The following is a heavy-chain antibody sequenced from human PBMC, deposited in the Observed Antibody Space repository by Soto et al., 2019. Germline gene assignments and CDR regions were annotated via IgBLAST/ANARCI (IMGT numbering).Heavy chain of an antibody. D-gene: IGHD2-15*01. J-gene: IGHJ3*02. Sequence: GGSLRLSCAASGFTFSSYAMSWVRQAPGKGLEWVSAISGSGGSTYYADSVKGRFTISRDNSKNTLYLQMNSLRAEDTAVYYCAKVYCSGGSCYSESDAFDIWGQGTMVTVSS. CDR2: ISGSGGST. CDR1: GFTFSSYA. CDR3: AKVYCSGGSCYSESDAFDI. V-gene: IGHV3-23*01.